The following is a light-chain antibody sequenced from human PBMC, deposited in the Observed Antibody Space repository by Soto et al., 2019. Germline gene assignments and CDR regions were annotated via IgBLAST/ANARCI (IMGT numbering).Light chain of an antibody. CDR2: GAS. CDR1: QSVSSSY. V-gene: IGKV3-20*01. CDR3: QQYGRSPTT. J-gene: IGKJ1*01. Sequence: EIVLTQSPGTLSLSPGDTATLSGRASQSVSSSYLAWYQQKPGQARLLLIYGASSRATGIPDSVSGSGSGTDFTLTLRRLEPEEFAVYYCQQYGRSPTTFGQGTQLEI.